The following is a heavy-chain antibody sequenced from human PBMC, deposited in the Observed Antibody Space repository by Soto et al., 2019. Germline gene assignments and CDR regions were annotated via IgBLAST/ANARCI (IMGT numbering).Heavy chain of an antibody. CDR3: AKDRRAGGNYGFYSDF. V-gene: IGHV3-23*01. CDR2: ISATGSGT. Sequence: GGSLILSCAASGFTFSSYGMTWVRQAPGKGLEWVSFISATGSGTYYADSVKGRFTISRDNSKNTLYLQMTSLRADDTAVYYCAKDRRAGGNYGFYSDFWGQGALVTVSS. CDR1: GFTFSSYG. D-gene: IGHD1-7*01. J-gene: IGHJ4*02.